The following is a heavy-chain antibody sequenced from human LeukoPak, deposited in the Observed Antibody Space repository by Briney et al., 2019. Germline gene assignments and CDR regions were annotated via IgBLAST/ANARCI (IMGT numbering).Heavy chain of an antibody. CDR1: GFIFSSYS. CDR2: ISSSSSYI. CDR3: ARHCEAYQLPQEDSYYYYGMDV. D-gene: IGHD2-2*01. Sequence: GGSLRLSCAASGFIFSSYSLNWVRQAPGKGLEWVSSISSSSSYIYYADSVKGRFTISRDNAKNSLYLQMNTLRAEDTAVYYCARHCEAYQLPQEDSYYYYGMDVWGQGTTVTVSS. J-gene: IGHJ6*02. V-gene: IGHV3-21*01.